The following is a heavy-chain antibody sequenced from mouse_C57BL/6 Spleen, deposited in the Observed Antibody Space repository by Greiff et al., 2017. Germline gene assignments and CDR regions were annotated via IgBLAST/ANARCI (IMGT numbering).Heavy chain of an antibody. CDR2: INYDGSST. CDR1: GFTFSDYY. V-gene: IGHV5-16*01. Sequence: EVMLVESEGGLVQPGSSMKLSCTASGFTFSDYYMAWVRQVPEKGLEWVANINYDGSSTYYLDSLKSRFILSRDNAKNILYLQMSSLKSEDTATYYCEREERDYGSSYGFAYWGQGTLVTVSA. CDR3: EREERDYGSSYGFAY. D-gene: IGHD1-1*01. J-gene: IGHJ3*01.